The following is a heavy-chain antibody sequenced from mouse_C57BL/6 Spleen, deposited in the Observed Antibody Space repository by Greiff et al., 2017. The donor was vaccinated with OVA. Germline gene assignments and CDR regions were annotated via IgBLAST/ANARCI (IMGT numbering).Heavy chain of an antibody. CDR3: ASGILGPYYYAMDF. J-gene: IGHJ4*01. D-gene: IGHD4-1*01. CDR1: GYTFTSYW. CDR2: IHPNSGST. V-gene: IGHV1-64*01. Sequence: QVQLQQPGAELVKPGASVKLSCKASGYTFTSYWMHWVKQRPGQGLEWIGMIHPNSGSTNYNEKFKSKATLTVDKSSSTAYMQLSSLTSEDSAVYYCASGILGPYYYAMDFWGPGTSVTVSS.